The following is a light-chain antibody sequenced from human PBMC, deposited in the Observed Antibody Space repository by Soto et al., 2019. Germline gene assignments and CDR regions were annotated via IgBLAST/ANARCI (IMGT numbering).Light chain of an antibody. J-gene: IGKJ1*01. CDR2: AAS. CDR1: QDIGAY. CDR3: QHSYSTRT. V-gene: IGKV1-39*01. Sequence: DIQMTQSPSSLSASIGDRVTISCRAGQDIGAYVNWYQHKQGKAPRVLMYAASNLKSGVPPRFNGSGVGRDFTLTISDLQPEDFATYYCQHSYSTRTFGQGTKVERK.